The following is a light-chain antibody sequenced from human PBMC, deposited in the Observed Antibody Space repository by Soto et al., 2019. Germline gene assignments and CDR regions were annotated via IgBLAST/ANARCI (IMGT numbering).Light chain of an antibody. CDR1: QTVRNNY. J-gene: IGKJ4*01. CDR3: QQFSSYPLT. Sequence: EIVLTQSPATLFLSPWERATLSCRASQTVRNNYLAWYQQKPGQAPRLLIYDASSRATGIPDRFSGGGSGTDFTLTISRLEPEDFAVYYCQQFSSYPLTFGGGTKVDIK. V-gene: IGKV3-20*01. CDR2: DAS.